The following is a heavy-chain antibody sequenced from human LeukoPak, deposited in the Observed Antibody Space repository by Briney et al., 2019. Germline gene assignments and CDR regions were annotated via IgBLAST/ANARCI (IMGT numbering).Heavy chain of an antibody. CDR3: ARAVWQWLPRFFDY. CDR1: GYTFTNYY. V-gene: IGHV1-46*01. J-gene: IGHJ4*02. D-gene: IGHD6-19*01. Sequence: ASVKVSCKASGYTFTNYYIHWVRQAPGQGLEWMGIINPNGGSTSYAQRFQGRVTKTRDTSTSTVYMELSSLRSDDTAVYYCARAVWQWLPRFFDYWGQGTLVTVSS. CDR2: INPNGGST.